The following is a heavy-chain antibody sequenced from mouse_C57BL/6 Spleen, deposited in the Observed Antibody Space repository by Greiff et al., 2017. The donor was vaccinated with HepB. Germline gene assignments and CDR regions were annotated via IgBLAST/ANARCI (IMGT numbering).Heavy chain of an antibody. D-gene: IGHD2-12*01. J-gene: IGHJ3*01. Sequence: QVQLKESGAELMKPGASVKLSCKATGYTFTGYWIEWVKQRPGHGLEWIGEILPGSGSTNYNEKFKGKAKFTADTSSNTAYMQLSSLTTEDSAIYYCARGGAYSNDGFAYWGQGTLVTVSA. CDR2: ILPGSGST. CDR1: GYTFTGYW. CDR3: ARGGAYSNDGFAY. V-gene: IGHV1-9*01.